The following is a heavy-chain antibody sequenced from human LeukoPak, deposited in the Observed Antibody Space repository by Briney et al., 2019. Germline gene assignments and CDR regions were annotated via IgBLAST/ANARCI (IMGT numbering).Heavy chain of an antibody. Sequence: AGGSLRLSCAASGFTFSNYAMHWVRQAPGEGLEYVSAISSNGGSTYYADSVEGRFTISRDNSKNTLFLQMGSLRVEDMAVYYCARGLRAYYYYGMDVWGQGTTVTVSS. V-gene: IGHV3-64*02. CDR2: ISSNGGST. J-gene: IGHJ6*02. D-gene: IGHD3-3*01. CDR1: GFTFSNYA. CDR3: ARGLRAYYYYGMDV.